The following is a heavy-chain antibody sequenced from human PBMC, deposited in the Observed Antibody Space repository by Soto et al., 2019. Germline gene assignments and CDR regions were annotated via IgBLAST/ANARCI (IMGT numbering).Heavy chain of an antibody. CDR2: ISYDGSNK. V-gene: IGHV3-30*18. D-gene: IGHD3-10*01. Sequence: QVQLVESGGGVVQPGRSLRLSCAASGFTFSSYGMHWVRQAPGKGLEWVAVISYDGSNKYYADSVKGRFTISRDNSKNTLYLQMNSLRAEDTAVYYCAKDGGYYGSGSYYSDYWGQGTLVTVSS. CDR1: GFTFSSYG. CDR3: AKDGGYYGSGSYYSDY. J-gene: IGHJ4*02.